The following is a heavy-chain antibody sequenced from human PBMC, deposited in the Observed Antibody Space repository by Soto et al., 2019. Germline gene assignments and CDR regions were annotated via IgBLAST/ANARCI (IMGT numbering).Heavy chain of an antibody. CDR2: IRFDGTDE. V-gene: IGHV3-33*01. D-gene: IGHD3-3*02. CDR3: ARDCICGTAFRGFLDY. CDR1: KSIFTGYG. Sequence: GGSLRLSCAASKSIFTGYGMHWVRQTPGKGLEWVAVIRFDGTDEHYADSVKGRFTISRDNSKNMLYLQMNSLRVEDTALYYCARDCICGTAFRGFLDYWGRGSLVTVSS. J-gene: IGHJ4*02.